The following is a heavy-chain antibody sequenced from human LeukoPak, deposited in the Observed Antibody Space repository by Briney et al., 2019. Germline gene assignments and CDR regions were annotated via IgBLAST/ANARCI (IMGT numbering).Heavy chain of an antibody. CDR3: AKEFASGYQDY. V-gene: IGHV3-30*18. Sequence: GGSLRLSCAVSGFTFSSYGMHWVRQAPGKGLEWMAVISYDGTNKYYADSVKGRFTISRDNSKNTLYLQMNSLRAEDTAVYYCAKEFASGYQDYWGQGTLVTVSS. J-gene: IGHJ4*02. CDR1: GFTFSSYG. CDR2: ISYDGTNK. D-gene: IGHD3-3*01.